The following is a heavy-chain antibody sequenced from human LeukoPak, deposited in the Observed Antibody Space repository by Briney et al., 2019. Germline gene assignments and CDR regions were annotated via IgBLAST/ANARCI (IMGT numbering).Heavy chain of an antibody. CDR1: GGTFSSYA. D-gene: IGHD3-22*01. Sequence: SVKVSCKASGGTFSSYAISWVRQAPGQGLEWMGRIIPIFGTANYAQKLQGRVTMTTDTSTSTAYMELRSLRSDDTAVYYCASYYYDSSGFYRFQHWGQGTLVTVSS. CDR2: IIPIFGTA. V-gene: IGHV1-69*05. J-gene: IGHJ1*01. CDR3: ASYYYDSSGFYRFQH.